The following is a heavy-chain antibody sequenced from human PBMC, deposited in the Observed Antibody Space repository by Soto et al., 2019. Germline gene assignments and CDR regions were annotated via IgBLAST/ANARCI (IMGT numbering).Heavy chain of an antibody. CDR3: SGDPSGYDEGDWYHGVDV. V-gene: IGHV3-53*01. D-gene: IGHD5-12*01. J-gene: IGHJ6*02. Sequence: GGSLRLSCAASGFSVSSNYMSWVRQAPGEGLEWVAIIYINGSTDYADSVQGRFSVSRDIYKNTSFLQMNNLRAEDTAVYFCSGDPSGYDEGDWYHGVDVWGQGTTATVSS. CDR2: IYINGST. CDR1: GFSVSSNY.